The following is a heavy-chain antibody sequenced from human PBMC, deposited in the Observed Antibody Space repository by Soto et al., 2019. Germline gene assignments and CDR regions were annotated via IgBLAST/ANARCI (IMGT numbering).Heavy chain of an antibody. J-gene: IGHJ6*03. CDR3: ARAFMALRFLESMDV. Sequence: ASVKVSCKASGYTFTSYGISWVRQAPGQGLEWMGWISAYNGNTNYAQKLQGRVTMTTDTSTSTAYMELRSLRSDDTAVYYCARAFMALRFLESMDVWGKGTTVTVSS. CDR1: GYTFTSYG. V-gene: IGHV1-18*01. CDR2: ISAYNGNT. D-gene: IGHD3-3*01.